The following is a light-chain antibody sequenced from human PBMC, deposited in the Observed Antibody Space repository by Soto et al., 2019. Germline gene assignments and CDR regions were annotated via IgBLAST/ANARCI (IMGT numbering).Light chain of an antibody. CDR2: AAS. J-gene: IGKJ3*01. CDR1: QDVSIW. CDR3: QQASSFPFT. V-gene: IGKV1-12*02. Sequence: DIQMTQSPSSVSASVGDRVTITCRASQDVSIWLAWYRQKPGKAPKLLIYAASSLQSGVPSRFRGSGSGTDFTLTISSLQPEDFATYYCQQASSFPFTFGPGTKVDIK.